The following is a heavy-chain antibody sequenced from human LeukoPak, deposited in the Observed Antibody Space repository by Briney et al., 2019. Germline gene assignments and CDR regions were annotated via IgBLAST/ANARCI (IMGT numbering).Heavy chain of an antibody. V-gene: IGHV3-48*03. Sequence: PGGSLRLSCAASGFTFSSYEMNWVRQAPGKGLGWVSYISSSGNIVYYTDSVKVRFTISRDNAKNSVFLQMNSLRAEDTAVYFCASFQWLRYFDFWGQGTLVTVSS. J-gene: IGHJ4*02. CDR2: ISSSGNIV. CDR1: GFTFSSYE. CDR3: ASFQWLRYFDF. D-gene: IGHD5-12*01.